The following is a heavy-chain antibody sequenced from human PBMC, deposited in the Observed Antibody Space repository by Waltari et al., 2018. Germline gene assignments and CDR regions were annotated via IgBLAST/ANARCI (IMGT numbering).Heavy chain of an antibody. J-gene: IGHJ5*02. CDR1: GVTFDYYA. CDR3: AKDRAYSSSSLWFDP. D-gene: IGHD6-6*01. V-gene: IGHV3-9*01. Sequence: EVQLVESGGDLVQPGRSLRLSCAASGVTFDYYAMNWVRQAPGRGLEWVSGISWNSGRIGYADSVKGRFTISRDSAKNSLYLQMNSLRAEDTALYYCAKDRAYSSSSLWFDPWGQGALVTVSS. CDR2: ISWNSGRI.